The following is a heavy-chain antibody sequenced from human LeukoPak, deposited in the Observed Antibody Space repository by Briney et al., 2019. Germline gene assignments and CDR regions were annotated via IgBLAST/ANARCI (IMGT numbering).Heavy chain of an antibody. J-gene: IGHJ6*03. CDR3: AREGGGDPDFYYMDV. V-gene: IGHV3-30-3*01. Sequence: PGGSLRLSCAASGFTFNTYTMHWVRQAPGKGLQWVAVVSYDGSDQIYTDSVKGRFIISRDNSKSTIYLQMNSLRAEDTAVYYCAREGGGDPDFYYMDVWGKGTTVTVSS. CDR1: GFTFNTYT. D-gene: IGHD2-21*02. CDR2: VSYDGSDQ.